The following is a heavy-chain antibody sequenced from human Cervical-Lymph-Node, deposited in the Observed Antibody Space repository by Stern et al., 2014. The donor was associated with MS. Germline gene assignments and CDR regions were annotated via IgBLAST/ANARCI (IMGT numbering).Heavy chain of an antibody. CDR2: FDPEDGET. D-gene: IGHD3-10*01. CDR1: GHPLSELA. V-gene: IGHV1-24*01. Sequence: QVQLGQSGAEVKKPGASVTVSCNVAGHPLSELAMHWLRQLPTRGLEWMGQFDPEDGETVYAQQFQGRLSMTEDTSTGTAYMTLTALRSEDTAVYYCATDRGFKWGPGTLVTVSS. CDR3: ATDRGFK. J-gene: IGHJ4*02.